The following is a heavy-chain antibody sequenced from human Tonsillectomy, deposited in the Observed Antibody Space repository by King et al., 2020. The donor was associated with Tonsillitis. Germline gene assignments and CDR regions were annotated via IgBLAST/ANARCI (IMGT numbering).Heavy chain of an antibody. CDR3: ARQGKNYGDYVGYFDY. D-gene: IGHD4-17*01. CDR1: GFTFSSYA. Sequence: VQLVESGGGVVQPGRSLRLSCAASGFTFSSYAMHWVRQAPGKGLEWVAVISYDGSNKYYADSVNGRFTISRDNSKNTLYLQMNSLRAEDTTVYYCARQGKNYGDYVGYFDYWGQGTLVTVSS. CDR2: ISYDGSNK. V-gene: IGHV3-30-3*01. J-gene: IGHJ4*02.